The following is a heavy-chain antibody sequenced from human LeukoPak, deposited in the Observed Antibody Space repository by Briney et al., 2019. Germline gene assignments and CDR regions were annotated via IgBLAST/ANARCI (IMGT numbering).Heavy chain of an antibody. CDR1: GFTFSGHW. CDR3: ARGSWYNWNDFWGYNWFDP. D-gene: IGHD1-1*01. Sequence: PGGSLRLSCAVSGFTFSGHWMFWVRQAPGKGLVWVSSTNSDGSSTGYTDSVKGRFTVSRDNAKNTLYLQMNSLRAEDTAVYYCARGSWYNWNDFWGYNWFDPWGQGTLVTVSS. V-gene: IGHV3-74*01. J-gene: IGHJ5*02. CDR2: TNSDGSST.